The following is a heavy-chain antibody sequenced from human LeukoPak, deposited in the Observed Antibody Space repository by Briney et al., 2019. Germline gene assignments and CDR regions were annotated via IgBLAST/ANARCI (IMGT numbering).Heavy chain of an antibody. CDR3: ARGQERYFDWFQGYYFDY. Sequence: EASVKVSCKASGGTFSSYAISWVRQAPGQGLEWMGRIIPILGIANYAQKFRGRVTITADKSTSTAYMELSSLRSEDTAVYYCARGQERYFDWFQGYYFDYWGQGTLVTVSS. J-gene: IGHJ4*02. CDR2: IIPILGIA. CDR1: GGTFSSYA. V-gene: IGHV1-69*04. D-gene: IGHD3-9*01.